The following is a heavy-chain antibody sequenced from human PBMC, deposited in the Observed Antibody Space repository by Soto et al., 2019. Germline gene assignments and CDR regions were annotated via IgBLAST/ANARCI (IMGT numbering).Heavy chain of an antibody. CDR3: ESIYWAHTFDY. CDR1: GFTFSTYY. Sequence: PGGSLRLSCAASGFTFSTYYMNWVRQAPGKGLEWVSSISDSSSYIYYADSVKGRFTISRDNAKNSLYLQMNSLTAEDTAVYYCESIYWAHTFDYWGQGDLVTVSS. V-gene: IGHV3-21*06. CDR2: ISDSSSYI. J-gene: IGHJ4*02. D-gene: IGHD2-15*01.